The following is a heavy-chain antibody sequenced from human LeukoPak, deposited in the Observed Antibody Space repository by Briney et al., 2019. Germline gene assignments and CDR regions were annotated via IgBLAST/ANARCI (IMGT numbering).Heavy chain of an antibody. D-gene: IGHD6-13*01. CDR2: IYYSGST. Sequence: SETLSLTCTVSGGSISSYYWSWIRQPPGKGLEWIGYIYYSGSTNYNPSLKSRVTISVDTSKNQFSLKLSSVTAADTAVYYCARHARIAAAGTGDFDYWGQGTLVTVSS. CDR3: ARHARIAAAGTGDFDY. J-gene: IGHJ4*02. V-gene: IGHV4-59*08. CDR1: GGSISSYY.